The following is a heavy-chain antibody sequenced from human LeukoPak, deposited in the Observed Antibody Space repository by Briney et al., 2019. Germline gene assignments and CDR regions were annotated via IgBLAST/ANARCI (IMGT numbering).Heavy chain of an antibody. CDR1: GFTFSSYG. J-gene: IGHJ4*02. D-gene: IGHD3-3*01. CDR2: ISYDGSNK. Sequence: GGSLRLSCAASGFTFSSYGMHWVRQAPGKGLEWVAVISYDGSNKYYADSVKGRFTISRDNSKNTLYLQMNSLRAEDTAVYYCAKDSLVYYDFWSGYLDYWGQGTLVTASS. CDR3: AKDSLVYYDFWSGYLDY. V-gene: IGHV3-30*18.